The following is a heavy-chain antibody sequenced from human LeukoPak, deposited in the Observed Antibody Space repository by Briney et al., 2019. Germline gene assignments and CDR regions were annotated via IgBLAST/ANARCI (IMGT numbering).Heavy chain of an antibody. CDR2: ISSSGSII. J-gene: IGHJ4*02. CDR3: AREGWGDYAFDY. D-gene: IGHD4-17*01. CDR1: GFTFSSSY. V-gene: IGHV3-11*04. Sequence: GGSLRLSCAASGFTFSSSYMSWIRQAPGKGLEWLSYISSSGSIIKEANSVMGRFTISRDNAKNSIYLQMNSLRAEDTAVYYCAREGWGDYAFDYWGQGTLVTVSS.